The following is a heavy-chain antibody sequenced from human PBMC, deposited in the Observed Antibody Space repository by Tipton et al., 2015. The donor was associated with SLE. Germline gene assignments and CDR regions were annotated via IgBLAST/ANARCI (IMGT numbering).Heavy chain of an antibody. CDR3: ASQLVKSAFDI. CDR1: GFTFSSYW. V-gene: IGHV3-7*03. D-gene: IGHD6-6*01. J-gene: IGHJ3*02. Sequence: GSLRLSCAASGFTFSSYWMSWVRQAPGKGLEWVANIKQDGSEKYYVDSVKGRFTISRDNAKNSLYLQMNSLRAEDTAVYYCASQLVKSAFDIWGQGTMVTVSS. CDR2: IKQDGSEK.